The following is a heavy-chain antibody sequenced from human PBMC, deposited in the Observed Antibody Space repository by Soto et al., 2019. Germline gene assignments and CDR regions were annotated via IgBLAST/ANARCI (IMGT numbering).Heavy chain of an antibody. V-gene: IGHV4-34*01. J-gene: IGHJ4*02. CDR2: INHSCRT. Sequence: QVQLQQWGAGLLKPSETLSLTCAVYGGSFNTYFWSWIRQPPGKGLEWIGEINHSCRTKYNPSLKTRVTISVDTSNNQFFLKLNSVTAADTAVYYCARGHDFWSGYPFDYWGQGTLVTVSS. CDR3: ARGHDFWSGYPFDY. D-gene: IGHD3-3*01. CDR1: GGSFNTYF.